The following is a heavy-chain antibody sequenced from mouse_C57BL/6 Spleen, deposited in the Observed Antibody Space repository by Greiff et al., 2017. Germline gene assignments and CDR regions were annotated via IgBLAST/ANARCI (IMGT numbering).Heavy chain of an antibody. CDR3: ARAYYSNSAWFAY. V-gene: IGHV1-39*01. CDR1: GYSFTDYN. Sequence: VQLKESGPELVKPGASVKISCKASGYSFTDYNMNWVKQSNGKSLEWIGVINPNYGTTSYNQKCKGKATLTVDQSSSTAYMQLNSLTSEDSAVYYCARAYYSNSAWFAYWGQGTLVTVSA. J-gene: IGHJ3*01. CDR2: INPNYGTT. D-gene: IGHD2-5*01.